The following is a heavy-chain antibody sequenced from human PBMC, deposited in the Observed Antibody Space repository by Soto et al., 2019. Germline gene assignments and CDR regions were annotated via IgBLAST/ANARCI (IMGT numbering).Heavy chain of an antibody. J-gene: IGHJ4*02. Sequence: EVQLVESGGGLVQPGRSLRLSCAASGFTFDDYAMHWVRQAPGKGLEWVSGISWNSGSIGYVDSVKGRFTISRDNAKNSLYLQMNSLRAEDTALYYCAKGERLWFGELYPYWGQGTLVTVSS. V-gene: IGHV3-9*01. D-gene: IGHD3-10*01. CDR2: ISWNSGSI. CDR1: GFTFDDYA. CDR3: AKGERLWFGELYPY.